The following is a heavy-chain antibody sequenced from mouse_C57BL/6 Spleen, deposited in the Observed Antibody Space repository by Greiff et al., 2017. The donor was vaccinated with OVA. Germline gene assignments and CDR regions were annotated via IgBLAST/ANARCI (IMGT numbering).Heavy chain of an antibody. V-gene: IGHV5-17*01. Sequence: EVKVVESGGGLVKPGGSLKLSCAASGFTFSDYGMHWVRQAPEKGLEWVAYISSGSSTIYYADTVKGRFTISRDNAKNTLFLQMTSLRSEDTAMYYCAREGVYYDYGYFDYWGQGTTLTVSS. CDR3: AREGVYYDYGYFDY. CDR1: GFTFSDYG. CDR2: ISSGSSTI. D-gene: IGHD2-4*01. J-gene: IGHJ2*01.